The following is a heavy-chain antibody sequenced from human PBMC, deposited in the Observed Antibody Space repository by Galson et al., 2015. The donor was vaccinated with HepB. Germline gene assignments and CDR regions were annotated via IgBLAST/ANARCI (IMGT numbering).Heavy chain of an antibody. CDR1: GFTFSSYS. V-gene: IGHV3-48*02. CDR3: ASGDFDY. D-gene: IGHD4-17*01. Sequence: SLRLSCAASGFTFSSYSMNWVRQAPGEGLEWVSYISSSSSSIYHADSVKGRFTISRDNAKNSLYLQMNSLRDEDTAVYYCASGDFDYWGQVTLVTVSS. CDR2: ISSSSSSI. J-gene: IGHJ4*02.